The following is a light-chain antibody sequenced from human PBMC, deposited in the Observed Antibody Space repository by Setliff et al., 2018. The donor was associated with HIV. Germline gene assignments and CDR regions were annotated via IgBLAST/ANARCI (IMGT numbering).Light chain of an antibody. CDR3: SSYAITNTLP. CDR1: TSDVGGYNY. J-gene: IGLJ1*01. V-gene: IGLV2-14*01. CDR2: EVR. Sequence: QSVLTQPASVSGSPGQSITISCTGTTSDVGGYNYVSWYQQHPGNAPKLIIYEVRNRPSGVSNRFSGSKSGNTASLTISGLQAEDEADYYCSSYAITNTLPFGSGT.